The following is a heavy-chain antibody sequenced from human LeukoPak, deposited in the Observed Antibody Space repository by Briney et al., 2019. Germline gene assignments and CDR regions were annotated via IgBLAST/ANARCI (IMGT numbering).Heavy chain of an antibody. CDR2: IKQDGSEK. V-gene: IGHV3-7*01. CDR3: ALSRTLDY. CDR1: GFTFSSYA. Sequence: GGSLRLSCAASGFTFSSYAMSWVRQAPGKGLEWVAKIKQDGSEKYYVDSVKGRFTISRDNAKNSLYLQMYSLRAEDTAVYYCALSRTLDYWGQGTLVTVSS. D-gene: IGHD6-13*01. J-gene: IGHJ4*02.